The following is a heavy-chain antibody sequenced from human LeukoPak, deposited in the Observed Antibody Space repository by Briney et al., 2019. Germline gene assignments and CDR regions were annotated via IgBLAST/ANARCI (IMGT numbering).Heavy chain of an antibody. Sequence: ASVKVSCKASGYTFTSYDINWVRQAPGQGLEWMGWISAYNGNTNYAQKLQGRVTMTTDTSTSTAYMELRSLRSDDTAVYYCAREMTTVTTASFLPYYYYYMDVWGKGTTVTVSS. J-gene: IGHJ6*03. V-gene: IGHV1-18*01. CDR2: ISAYNGNT. D-gene: IGHD4-17*01. CDR3: AREMTTVTTASFLPYYYYYMDV. CDR1: GYTFTSYD.